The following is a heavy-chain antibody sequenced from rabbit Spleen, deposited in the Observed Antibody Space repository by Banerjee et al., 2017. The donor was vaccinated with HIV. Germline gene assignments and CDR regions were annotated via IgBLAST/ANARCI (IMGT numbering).Heavy chain of an antibody. CDR2: ISGGGSST. Sequence: QEELEESGGGLVKPEGSLTLTCKASGFSFSSRYWICWVRQAPGKGLEWIACISGGGSSTIYANWAKGRFTISKTSSTTVTLQTTSLTAADTATYFCARGPNNNGDGSDLWGQGTLVTVS. CDR3: ARGPNNNGDGSDL. CDR1: GFSFSSRYW. J-gene: IGHJ3*01. V-gene: IGHV1S45*01. D-gene: IGHD2-1*01.